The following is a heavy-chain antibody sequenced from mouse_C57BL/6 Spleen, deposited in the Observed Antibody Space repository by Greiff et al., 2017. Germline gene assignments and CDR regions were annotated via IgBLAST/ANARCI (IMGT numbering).Heavy chain of an antibody. CDR3: AIHDSARMATARAWFAY. CDR2: ISLGGSYT. J-gene: IGHJ3*01. D-gene: IGHD2-3*01. CDR1: GFTFSSYG. V-gene: IGHV5-6*02. Sequence: EVKLVESGGDLVKPGGSLKLSCAASGFTFSSYGMSWVRQTPDKRLEWVATISLGGSYTYYPDSVKGRFTLSRDNAKNTLYLQMSSLKSEDTAMYYCAIHDSARMATARAWFAYWGQGTLVTVSA.